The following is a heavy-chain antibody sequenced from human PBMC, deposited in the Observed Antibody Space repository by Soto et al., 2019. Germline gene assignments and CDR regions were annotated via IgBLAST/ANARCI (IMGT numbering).Heavy chain of an antibody. CDR2: LSSSGGNT. CDR3: AKDWAFDGNHFRYFDL. CDR1: GFTFSNYA. D-gene: IGHD3-9*01. V-gene: IGHV3-23*01. J-gene: IGHJ2*01. Sequence: VQLLESGGGLVHPGGSLRLSCTVSGFTFSNYAMKWVRQATGKGLEWVSTLSSSGGNTFYADSVKGRFTISRDNFNNTLYLQMTSLRAEDTALYYCAKDWAFDGNHFRYFDLWGRGTLVTVSS.